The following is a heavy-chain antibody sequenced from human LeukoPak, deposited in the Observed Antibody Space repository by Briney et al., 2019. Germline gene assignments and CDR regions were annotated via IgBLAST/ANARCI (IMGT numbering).Heavy chain of an antibody. CDR3: ALSLAAAASGWFDP. Sequence: GASVKVSCKASGGTFSSYAISWVRQAPGQGLEWMGGIIPIFGTANYAQKFQGRVTITADESTSTAYMELSSLRSEDTAVYYCALSLAAAASGWFDPWGQGTLVTVSS. J-gene: IGHJ5*02. V-gene: IGHV1-69*13. CDR2: IIPIFGTA. D-gene: IGHD6-13*01. CDR1: GGTFSSYA.